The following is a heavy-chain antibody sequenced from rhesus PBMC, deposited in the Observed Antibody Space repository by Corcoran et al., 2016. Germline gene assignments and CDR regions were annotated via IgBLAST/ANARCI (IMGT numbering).Heavy chain of an antibody. J-gene: IGHJ2*01. D-gene: IGHD4-17*01. V-gene: IGHV4S10*01. CDR2: IYGSSTST. CDR3: TSKSQFSVKLSSVTAADTAVYYWARGMGGSGYFDL. Sequence: QVQLQESGPGVVKPSETLSLTCAVSGGSISDSYRWSWIRQPPGKGLVWIGYIYGSSTSTNDNTSPGKGLEWMSYNYGTTPTTNSNPSLKSRVTISKDTSKSQFSVKLSSVTAADTAVYYWARGMGGSGYFDLWGPGTPITISS. CDR1: GGSISDSYR.